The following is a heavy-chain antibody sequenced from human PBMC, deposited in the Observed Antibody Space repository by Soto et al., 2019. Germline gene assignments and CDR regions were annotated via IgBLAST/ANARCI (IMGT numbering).Heavy chain of an antibody. J-gene: IGHJ6*02. CDR2: MDPNSGNT. D-gene: IGHD3-3*01. CDR1: GYTFTSYD. Sequence: GASVKVSCKASGYTFTSYDINWVRQATGQGLEWMGWMDPNSGNTGYAQKFQGRVTMTRNTSISTAYMELSSLRSEDTAVYYCARAGLEWLLGYYYYGMDVWGQGTTVTVYS. CDR3: ARAGLEWLLGYYYYGMDV. V-gene: IGHV1-8*01.